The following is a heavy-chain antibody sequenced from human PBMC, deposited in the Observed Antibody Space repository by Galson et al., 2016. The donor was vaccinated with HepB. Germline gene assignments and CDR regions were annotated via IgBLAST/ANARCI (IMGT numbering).Heavy chain of an antibody. CDR2: IIPIFGPA. J-gene: IGHJ5*02. CDR3: ARDSSYQEVSWWFDP. Sequence: SVKVSCKASGGTFSITAISWVRQAPGQGLESMGGIIPIFGPANYAQEFQGRVTITADESTSTAYMELSSLRSEDTAVYYCARDSSYQEVSWWFDPWGQGTLVTVSP. CDR1: GGTFSITA. V-gene: IGHV1-69*13. D-gene: IGHD2-2*01.